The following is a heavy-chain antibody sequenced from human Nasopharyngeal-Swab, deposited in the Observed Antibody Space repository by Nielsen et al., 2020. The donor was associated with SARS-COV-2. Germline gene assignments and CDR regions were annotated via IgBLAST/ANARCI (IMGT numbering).Heavy chain of an antibody. CDR3: ARGDYDYVWGSYRSEERWFDP. D-gene: IGHD3-16*02. CDR2: IYYSGST. CDR1: GGSISSSSYY. V-gene: IGHV4-39*07. J-gene: IGHJ5*02. Sequence: LRLSCTVSGGSISSSSYYWGWIRQPPGKGLEWIGSIYYSGSTYYNPSLKSRVTISVDTSKNQFSLKLSSVTAADTAVYYCARGDYDYVWGSYRSEERWFDPWGQGTLVTVSS.